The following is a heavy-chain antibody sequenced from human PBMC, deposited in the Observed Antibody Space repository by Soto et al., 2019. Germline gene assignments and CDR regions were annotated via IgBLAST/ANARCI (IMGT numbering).Heavy chain of an antibody. V-gene: IGHV1-2*04. D-gene: IGHD2-2*01. Sequence: ASVKVSCKASGYTFTGYYMHWVRQAPGQRLEWMGWINPNSGGTNYAQKFQGWVTMTRDTSISTAYMELSRLRSDDTAVYYCARSAVPIVVVPAARSWFDPWGQGTLVTVSS. CDR2: INPNSGGT. CDR1: GYTFTGYY. CDR3: ARSAVPIVVVPAARSWFDP. J-gene: IGHJ5*02.